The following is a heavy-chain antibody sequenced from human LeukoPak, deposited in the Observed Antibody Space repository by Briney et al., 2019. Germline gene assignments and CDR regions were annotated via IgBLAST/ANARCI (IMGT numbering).Heavy chain of an antibody. CDR2: IYYGGSA. CDR1: GGSITSSGFY. Sequence: PSETLSLTCTVSGGSITSSGFYWGWIRQPPGKGLEWIGNIYYGGSAYYNPSLKSRVTISVDTSKNQFSLKLSSVTAADTAVYYCARGRRGAARPYYYYYMDVWGKGTTVTVSS. V-gene: IGHV4-39*07. J-gene: IGHJ6*03. D-gene: IGHD6-6*01. CDR3: ARGRRGAARPYYYYYMDV.